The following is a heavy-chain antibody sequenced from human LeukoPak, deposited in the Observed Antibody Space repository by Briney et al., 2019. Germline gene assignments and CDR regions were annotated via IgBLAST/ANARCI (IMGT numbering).Heavy chain of an antibody. CDR3: ARVRWVPPIVVVDYYFDY. D-gene: IGHD3-22*01. CDR2: ITTSSSYM. V-gene: IGHV3-21*01. CDR1: GFTFSTYN. J-gene: IGHJ4*02. Sequence: GGSLRLSCAASGFTFSTYNMNWVRRTPGKGLEWVSSITTSSSYMFYADSVRGRFTISRDNAKNSLYLQMNSLRAEDTAVYYCARVRWVPPIVVVDYYFDYWGQGTLVTVSS.